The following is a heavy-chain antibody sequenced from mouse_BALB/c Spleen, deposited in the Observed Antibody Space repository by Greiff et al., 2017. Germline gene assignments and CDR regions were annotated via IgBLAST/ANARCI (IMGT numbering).Heavy chain of an antibody. CDR3: ARSDGSSLPFDY. D-gene: IGHD1-1*01. V-gene: IGHV3-2*02. CDR1: GYSITSDYA. Sequence: VQLKESGPGLVKPSQSLSLTCTVTGYSITSDYAWNWILQFPGNKLEWMGYISYSGSTSYNPSLKSRISITRDTSKNQFFLQLNSVTTEDTATYYCARSDGSSLPFDYWGQGTTLTVSS. J-gene: IGHJ2*01. CDR2: ISYSGST.